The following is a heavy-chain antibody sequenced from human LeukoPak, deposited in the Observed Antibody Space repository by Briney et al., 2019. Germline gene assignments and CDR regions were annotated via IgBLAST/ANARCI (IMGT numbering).Heavy chain of an antibody. J-gene: IGHJ4*02. Sequence: SETLSLTCTVSGGSISSGSYYWSWIRQPAGKGLEWIGRIYTSGSTNYNPSLKSRVTMSVDTSKNQFSLKLSSVTAADTAVYYCARDYYDSSGYYYGYYFDYWGQGTLVTVSS. D-gene: IGHD3-22*01. V-gene: IGHV4-61*02. CDR3: ARDYYDSSGYYYGYYFDY. CDR1: GGSISSGSYY. CDR2: IYTSGST.